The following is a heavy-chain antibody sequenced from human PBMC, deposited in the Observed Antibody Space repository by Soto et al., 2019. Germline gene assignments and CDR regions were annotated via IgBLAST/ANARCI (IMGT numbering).Heavy chain of an antibody. CDR1: GFTFSSYS. J-gene: IGHJ4*02. CDR3: AKGTLSDYDFWSGYYTDFDY. Sequence: GGSLRLSCAASGFTFSSYSMNWVRQAPGKGLEWVSAISGSGGSTYYADSVKGRFTISRDNSKNTLYLQMNSLRAEDTAAYYCAKGTLSDYDFWSGYYTDFDYWGQGTLVTVSS. CDR2: ISGSGGST. D-gene: IGHD3-3*01. V-gene: IGHV3-23*01.